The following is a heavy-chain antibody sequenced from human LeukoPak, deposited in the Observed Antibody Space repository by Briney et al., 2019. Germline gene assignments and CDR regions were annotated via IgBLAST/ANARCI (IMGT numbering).Heavy chain of an antibody. CDR3: ARAYSSSWYGFDY. CDR2: IWYDGSNK. CDR1: GFTFSSYG. D-gene: IGHD6-13*01. V-gene: IGHV3-33*01. J-gene: IGHJ4*02. Sequence: GGSLRLSCAASGFTFSSYGMHWVRQAPGKGLEWVAVIWYDGSNKYYADSVKGRFTISRDNSKNTLYLQMNSLRAEDTAVYYCARAYSSSWYGFDYWGQGTLVTVSS.